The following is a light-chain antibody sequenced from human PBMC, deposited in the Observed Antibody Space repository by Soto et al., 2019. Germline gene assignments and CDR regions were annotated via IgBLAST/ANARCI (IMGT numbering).Light chain of an antibody. CDR2: DAS. J-gene: IGKJ1*01. CDR1: QSVRNSL. CDR3: HQYDTIVQT. V-gene: IGKV3-20*01. Sequence: TQSPSSVSSSAAERFTITCMASQSVRNSLLAWYQQKPGQPPRLLIYDASTRATATPERFSGSGSGTDFTLTISRLEPEDFAVYYCHQYDTIVQTFGQGTKVDIK.